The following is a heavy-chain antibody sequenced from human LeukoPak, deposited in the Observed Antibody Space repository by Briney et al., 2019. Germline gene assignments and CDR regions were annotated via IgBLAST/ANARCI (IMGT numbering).Heavy chain of an antibody. V-gene: IGHV3-30*18. Sequence: GGSLRLSCAASGFTFSSYGMHWVRQAPGKGLEWVAVISYDGSNKYYADSVKGRFTISRDNSKNTLYLQMNSLRAEDTAVYYCANDSTGRWFGELSRYFDYWGQGTLVTVSS. CDR1: GFTFSSYG. J-gene: IGHJ4*02. CDR2: ISYDGSNK. CDR3: ANDSTGRWFGELSRYFDY. D-gene: IGHD3-10*01.